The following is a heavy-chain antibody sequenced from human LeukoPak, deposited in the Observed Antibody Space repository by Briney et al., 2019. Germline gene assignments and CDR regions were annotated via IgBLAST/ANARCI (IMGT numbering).Heavy chain of an antibody. Sequence: SVTVSCKASGGTFSSYAISWVRQAPGQGLEWMGGIIPIFGTANYAQKFQGRVTITADESTSTAYMELSSLRSEDTAVYYCARGGTMVRGVPVHNWFDPWGQGTLVTVSS. CDR1: GGTFSSYA. D-gene: IGHD3-10*01. CDR2: IIPIFGTA. V-gene: IGHV1-69*01. J-gene: IGHJ5*02. CDR3: ARGGTMVRGVPVHNWFDP.